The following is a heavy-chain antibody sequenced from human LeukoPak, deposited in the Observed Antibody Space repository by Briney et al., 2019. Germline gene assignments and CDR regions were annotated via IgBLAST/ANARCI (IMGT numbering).Heavy chain of an antibody. CDR3: ARGDIVVLPAGIPHNWFDP. CDR1: GYTFTSYY. J-gene: IGHJ5*02. CDR2: INPNSGGT. V-gene: IGHV1-2*02. Sequence: ASVKVSCKASGYTFTSYYMHWVRQAPGQGLEWMGWINPNSGGTNYAQKFQGRVTMTRDTSISTAYMKLSRLRSDDTAVYYCARGDIVVLPAGIPHNWFDPWGQGTLVTVSS. D-gene: IGHD2-2*02.